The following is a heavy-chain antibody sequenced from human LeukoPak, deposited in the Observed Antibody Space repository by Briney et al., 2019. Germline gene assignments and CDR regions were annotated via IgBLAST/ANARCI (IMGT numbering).Heavy chain of an antibody. V-gene: IGHV1-2*02. CDR2: INPKSGGT. CDR1: GYSFTAYY. Sequence: ASLKVSCKASGYSFTAYYLHWVRQAPGQGLEWMGWINPKSGGTKYAQKFQGRVTMTRDTSINTAYMELSRLRSDDTAVCYGARDGPGEKSNSDFWGQGTLVTVSS. CDR3: ARDGPGEKSNSDF. J-gene: IGHJ4*02. D-gene: IGHD1-26*01.